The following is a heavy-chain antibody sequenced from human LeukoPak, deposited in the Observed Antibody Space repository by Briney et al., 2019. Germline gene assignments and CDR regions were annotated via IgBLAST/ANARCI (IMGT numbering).Heavy chain of an antibody. Sequence: GGSLRLSCAASGFTFSNYAMSWVRQAPGKGLEWVSTVTGSGGGTYYADSVKGRFTISRDNSNNTLYLQMNSLRAEDTAVYYCARDRPGGSSLDYWGQGTLVTVSS. J-gene: IGHJ4*02. CDR1: GFTFSNYA. V-gene: IGHV3-23*01. CDR3: ARDRPGGSSLDY. CDR2: VTGSGGGT. D-gene: IGHD6-13*01.